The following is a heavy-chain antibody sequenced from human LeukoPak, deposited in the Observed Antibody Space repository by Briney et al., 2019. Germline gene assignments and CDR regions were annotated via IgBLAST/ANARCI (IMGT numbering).Heavy chain of an antibody. CDR3: ARGLWYSSCHYGMDV. D-gene: IGHD6-19*01. CDR1: GGSFSGYY. CDR2: INHSGSS. J-gene: IGHJ6*04. V-gene: IGHV4-34*01. Sequence: SETLSLTCAVYGGSFSGYYWSWIRQPPGKGLEWIGEINHSGSSNYNPSLKSRVTISVDTSKNQFSLKLSSVTAADTAVYYCARGLWYSSCHYGMDVWGKGTTVTVSS.